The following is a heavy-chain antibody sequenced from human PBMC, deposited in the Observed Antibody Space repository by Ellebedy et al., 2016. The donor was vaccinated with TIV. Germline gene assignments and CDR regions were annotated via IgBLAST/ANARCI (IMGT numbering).Heavy chain of an antibody. V-gene: IGHV3-30*03. CDR1: GFTFSDYG. CDR2: ISNDGRSK. Sequence: GESLKISCVASGFTFSDYGMHWIRPAPGKGLEWVANISNDGRSKKHSDSVRGRFTISRDNSKSTLYLQMDSLRADDTAVYFCARDAKEKARISWEHDFWGQGTRVTVSS. D-gene: IGHD5-24*01. J-gene: IGHJ4*02. CDR3: ARDAKEKARISWEHDF.